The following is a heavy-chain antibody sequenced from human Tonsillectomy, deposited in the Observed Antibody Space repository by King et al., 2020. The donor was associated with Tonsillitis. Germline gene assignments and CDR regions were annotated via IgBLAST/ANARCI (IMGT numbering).Heavy chain of an antibody. CDR3: ARGGVTISTNWFDP. CDR1: GGSFSGYY. V-gene: IGHV4-34*01. CDR2: INHSGSA. Sequence: VQLQQWGAGLLKPSETLSLTCAVYGGSFSGYYWSWIRQSPGKGLEWIGEINHSGSANYNPSLKSRVTISVDTSKNQFSLKLSSVTAADTAVYYCARGGVTISTNWFDPWVQGTLVTVSS. D-gene: IGHD3-3*01. J-gene: IGHJ5*02.